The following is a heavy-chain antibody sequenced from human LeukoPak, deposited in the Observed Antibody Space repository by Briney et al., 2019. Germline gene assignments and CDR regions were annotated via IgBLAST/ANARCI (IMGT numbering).Heavy chain of an antibody. V-gene: IGHV4-59*01. D-gene: IGHD6-19*01. CDR2: IYNSGST. CDR3: ARAGGIAVPYWFDP. J-gene: IGHJ5*02. CDR1: GGSISSYY. Sequence: SETLSLTCTVSGGSISSYYWSWIRQPPGKGLEWIGYIYNSGSTNYNPSLKSRVTISVGTSQNQFSLKLSSVTAADTAVYYCARAGGIAVPYWFDPWGQGILVTVSS.